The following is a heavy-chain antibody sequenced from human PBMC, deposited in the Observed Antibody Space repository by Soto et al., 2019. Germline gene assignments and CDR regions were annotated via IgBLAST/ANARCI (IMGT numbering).Heavy chain of an antibody. V-gene: IGHV1-46*03. CDR1: GYIFTSYY. CDR2: INPFDGSR. CDR3: SRVDPGETTPFDH. Sequence: ASVKVSCKASGYIFTSYYIHWVRQAPGQGLEWMGWINPFDGSRMFAQSFQGRVTMTRDTSTSTVYMEVSSLRSEDTAVYYCSRVDPGETTPFDHWGQGTLVTVSS. J-gene: IGHJ4*02. D-gene: IGHD2-15*01.